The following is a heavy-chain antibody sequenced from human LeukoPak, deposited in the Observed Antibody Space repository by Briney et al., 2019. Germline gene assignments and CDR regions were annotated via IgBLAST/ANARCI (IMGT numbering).Heavy chain of an antibody. Sequence: PSETLSLTCTVSGGSISSGDYYWSWIRQPPGKGLEWIGYIYYSGSTYYNPSLKSRVTISVDTSKNQFSLKLSSVTAAGTAVYYCARDQKYYYDSSGNFWGQGTMVTVSS. CDR1: GGSISSGDYY. D-gene: IGHD3-22*01. V-gene: IGHV4-30-4*08. CDR3: ARDQKYYYDSSGNF. J-gene: IGHJ3*01. CDR2: IYYSGST.